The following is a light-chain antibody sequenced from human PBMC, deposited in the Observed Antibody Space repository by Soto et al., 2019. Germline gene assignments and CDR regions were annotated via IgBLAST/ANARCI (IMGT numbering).Light chain of an antibody. CDR2: GAS. CDR1: QSVSSSY. J-gene: IGKJ1*01. V-gene: IGKV3-20*01. Sequence: EIVFTQSPVTLSLSPGERATLSCRASQSVSSSYLAWYQQKPGQAPRLLIYGASSRATGIPDRFSGSGSGTDFTLTISRLEPEDFAVYYCQQYGSSPMTFGQGTKVDIK. CDR3: QQYGSSPMT.